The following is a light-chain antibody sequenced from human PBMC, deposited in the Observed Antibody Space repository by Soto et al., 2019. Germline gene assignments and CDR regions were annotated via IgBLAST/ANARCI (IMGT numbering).Light chain of an antibody. CDR2: DVS. Sequence: QSVLTQPASVSGSPGQSITISCVGTSGDIGDYNYVSWYQQHPGKVPKVIIYDVSNRPSGVSYRFSGTKSGNTASLTVSGPQAEEGVNFFGFSYTRGGTLFFGMGTRVPAL. V-gene: IGLV2-14*01. CDR3: FSYTRGGTLF. J-gene: IGLJ1*01. CDR1: SGDIGDYNY.